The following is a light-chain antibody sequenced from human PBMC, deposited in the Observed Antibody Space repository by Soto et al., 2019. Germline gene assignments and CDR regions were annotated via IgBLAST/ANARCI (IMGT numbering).Light chain of an antibody. CDR3: QSYDNSVNEWV. CDR2: GNN. CDR1: ASSIAARYD. Sequence: QSVLTQPPSVSGAPGQRVTISCTGTASSIAARYDVHWYQQIPGKAPKLLIYGNNNRPSGVPDRFSAPKCGISASLAITGRQADDEADYYCQSYDNSVNEWVFGGGTKLTVL. V-gene: IGLV1-40*01. J-gene: IGLJ3*02.